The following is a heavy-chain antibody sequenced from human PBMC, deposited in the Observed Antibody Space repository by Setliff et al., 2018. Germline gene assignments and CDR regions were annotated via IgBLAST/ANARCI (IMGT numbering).Heavy chain of an antibody. CDR1: GYPFVGYY. J-gene: IGHJ4*02. CDR2: INPKSGGT. V-gene: IGHV1-2*02. D-gene: IGHD3-16*01. CDR3: AKQGDLAFDY. Sequence: ASVKVSCKASGYPFVGYYIYWMRQTPGQGFEWMGWINPKSGGTKYAVKFQGRATMTRDTSINTIYMELSSLTSDDTAIYYCAKQGDLAFDYWGQGTQVTVSS.